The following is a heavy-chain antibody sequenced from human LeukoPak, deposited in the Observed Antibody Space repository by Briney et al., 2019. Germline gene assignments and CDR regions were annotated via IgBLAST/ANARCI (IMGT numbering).Heavy chain of an antibody. V-gene: IGHV3-23*01. J-gene: IGHJ4*02. CDR3: AKDLESSSSWYVPGPIDY. Sequence: GGSLRLSCAASGFTFSSCGMSWVRQAPGKGLEWVSAISGSGSYSYYADSVKGRFTISRDNSRNTLSLQMNSLRAEDTAVYYCAKDLESSSSWYVPGPIDYWGQGTLVTVSS. CDR2: ISGSGSYS. CDR1: GFTFSSCG. D-gene: IGHD6-13*01.